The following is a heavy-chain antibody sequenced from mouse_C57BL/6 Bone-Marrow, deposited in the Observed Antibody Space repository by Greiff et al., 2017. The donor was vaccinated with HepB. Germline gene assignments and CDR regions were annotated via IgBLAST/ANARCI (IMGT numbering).Heavy chain of an antibody. Sequence: VQLKQSGAELVRPGASVKLSCTASGFNIKDDYMHWVKQRPEQGLEWIGWIDPENGDTEYASKFQGKATITADTSSNTAYLQLSSLTSEDTAVYYFTTYPSYYYGSSYGYWGQGTTLTVSS. CDR2: IDPENGDT. J-gene: IGHJ2*01. CDR3: TTYPSYYYGSSYGY. CDR1: GFNIKDDY. V-gene: IGHV14-4*01. D-gene: IGHD1-1*01.